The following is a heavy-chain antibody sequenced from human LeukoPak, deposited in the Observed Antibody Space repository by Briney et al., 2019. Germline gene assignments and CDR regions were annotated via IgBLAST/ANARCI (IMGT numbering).Heavy chain of an antibody. CDR3: ARDAPGYSYGSDDFDY. CDR2: IIPILESE. J-gene: IGHJ4*02. V-gene: IGHV1-69*11. Sequence: GASVKVSCKTSGGTFSNSAISWVRQAPGQGLEWMGRIIPILESEDYAQKFQGRVTITTDEFKTTAYMELSSLRPDDTAVYFCARDAPGYSYGSDDFDYWGQGTLVTVSS. D-gene: IGHD5-18*01. CDR1: GGTFSNSA.